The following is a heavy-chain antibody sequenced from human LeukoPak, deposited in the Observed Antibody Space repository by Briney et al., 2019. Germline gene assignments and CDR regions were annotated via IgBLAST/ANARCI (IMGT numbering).Heavy chain of an antibody. J-gene: IGHJ4*02. CDR2: IIPILGIA. D-gene: IGHD2-15*01. CDR3: AKDKDLDIVVVVAATGGFDS. Sequence: GASVKVSCKASGGTFSSYAISWVRRAPGQGLGWMGRIIPILGIANYAQKFQGRVTITADKSTSTAYMELSSLRAEDTALYYCAKDKDLDIVVVVAATGGFDSWGQGTLVTVSS. V-gene: IGHV1-69*04. CDR1: GGTFSSYA.